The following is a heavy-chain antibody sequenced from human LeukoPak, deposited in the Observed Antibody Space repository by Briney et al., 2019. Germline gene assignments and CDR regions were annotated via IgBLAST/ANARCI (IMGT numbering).Heavy chain of an antibody. CDR2: IIPIFATA. V-gene: IGHV1-69*05. CDR3: ARGRDWFDP. Sequence: SVKVSCKASGGTFSSYAISWVRQAPGQGLEWMGGIIPIFATAKYAQKFQGRVTISTDESTTTAYMELSSLRSEDTAVYYCARGRDWFDPWGQGTLVTVSS. CDR1: GGTFSSYA. J-gene: IGHJ5*02.